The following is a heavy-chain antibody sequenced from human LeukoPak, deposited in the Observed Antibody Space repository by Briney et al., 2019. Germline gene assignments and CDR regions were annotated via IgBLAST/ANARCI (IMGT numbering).Heavy chain of an antibody. CDR2: TYYRSKWYN. CDR3: ARTGSASYWYFDL. V-gene: IGHV6-1*01. Sequence: SQTLSLTCAISGDSVSSNSVAWNWIRQSPSRGLEWLGRTYYRSKWYNDYAVSVKSRIIINPDTSKNQFSLQLNSVTPEDTAVYYCARTGSASYWYFDLWGRGTLVTVSS. J-gene: IGHJ2*01. D-gene: IGHD1-26*01. CDR1: GDSVSSNSVA.